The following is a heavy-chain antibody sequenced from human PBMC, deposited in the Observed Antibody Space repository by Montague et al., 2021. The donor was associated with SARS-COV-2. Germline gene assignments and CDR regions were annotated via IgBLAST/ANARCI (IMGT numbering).Heavy chain of an antibody. D-gene: IGHD1-14*01. CDR3: ARETRTAYALDI. CDR1: GASVGSSD. Sequence: SETLSLTCTVSGASVGSSDWGWIRQPPGKGLEWIGDFYSVGSTDYNPSLKSRATISRDTSKNQFSLKVRSVTAADTAVYYCARETRTAYALDIWGQGTMVTVSS. CDR2: FYSVGST. J-gene: IGHJ3*02. V-gene: IGHV4-59*02.